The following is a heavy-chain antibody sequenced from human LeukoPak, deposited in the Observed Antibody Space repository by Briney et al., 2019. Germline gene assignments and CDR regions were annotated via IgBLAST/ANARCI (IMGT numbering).Heavy chain of an antibody. V-gene: IGHV1-2*02. Sequence: ASVKVSCKASGYTFTGYYMHWVRQAPGQGLEWMGWINPNSGGTNYAQKFQGRVTMTRDTSISTAYMELSRLRSDDTAVYYCARVESSGWYPNYYYYMDVWGKGTTVTVSS. CDR3: ARVESSGWYPNYYYYMDV. CDR1: GYTFTGYY. J-gene: IGHJ6*03. CDR2: INPNSGGT. D-gene: IGHD6-19*01.